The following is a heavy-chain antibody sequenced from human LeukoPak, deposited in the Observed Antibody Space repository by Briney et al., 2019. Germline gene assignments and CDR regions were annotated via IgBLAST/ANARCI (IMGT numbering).Heavy chain of an antibody. CDR2: FDPEDGET. Sequence: GGSLRLSCAASGFTFSDYFMSWIRQAPGKGLEWMGGFDPEDGETIYAQKFQGRVTMTEDTSTDTAYMELSSLRSEDTAVYYCATPRGYSYGNYYYGMDVWGQGTTVTVSS. CDR1: GFTFSDYF. D-gene: IGHD5-18*01. V-gene: IGHV1-24*01. CDR3: ATPRGYSYGNYYYGMDV. J-gene: IGHJ6*02.